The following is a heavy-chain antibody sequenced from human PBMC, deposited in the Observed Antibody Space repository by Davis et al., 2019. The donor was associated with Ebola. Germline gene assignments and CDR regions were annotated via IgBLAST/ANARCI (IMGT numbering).Heavy chain of an antibody. J-gene: IGHJ3*02. D-gene: IGHD3-22*01. CDR3: ARPITMIVVVIDAFDI. CDR2: ISYDGSNK. Sequence: GESLKISCAASGFTFSSYAMHWVRQAPGKGLEWVAVISYDGSNKYYADSVKGRFTISRDNSKNTLYLQMNSLRAEDTAVYYCARPITMIVVVIDAFDIWGQGTMVTVSS. CDR1: GFTFSSYA. V-gene: IGHV3-30-3*01.